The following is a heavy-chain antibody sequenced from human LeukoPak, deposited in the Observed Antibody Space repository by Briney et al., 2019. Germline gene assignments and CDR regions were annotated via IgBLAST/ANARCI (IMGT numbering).Heavy chain of an antibody. CDR2: MNPNSGNT. Sequence: ASVKVSCKASGYTFTSYDINWVRQATGQGLEWMGWMNPNSGNTAYAQKFQGRVTITRNTSISTAYMELSSLRSEDTAVYYCARGLQSGWFGELFTVDYYYYYMDVWGKGTTVTVSS. CDR3: ARGLQSGWFGELFTVDYYYYYMDV. V-gene: IGHV1-8*03. CDR1: GYTFTSYD. D-gene: IGHD3-10*01. J-gene: IGHJ6*03.